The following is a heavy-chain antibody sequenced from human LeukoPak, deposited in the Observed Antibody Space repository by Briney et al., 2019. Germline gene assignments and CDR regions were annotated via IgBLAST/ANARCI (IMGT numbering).Heavy chain of an antibody. CDR1: GGSFSGYY. D-gene: IGHD6-19*01. V-gene: IGHV4-34*01. CDR3: AISSGWYRNWFDP. Sequence: SETLSLTCAVYGGSFSGYYWSWIRQPPGKGLEWIGEINHSGSTNYNPSLKSRVTISVDTSKNQFSLKLSSVTAADTAEYYCAISSGWYRNWFDPWGQGTLVTVSS. J-gene: IGHJ5*02. CDR2: INHSGST.